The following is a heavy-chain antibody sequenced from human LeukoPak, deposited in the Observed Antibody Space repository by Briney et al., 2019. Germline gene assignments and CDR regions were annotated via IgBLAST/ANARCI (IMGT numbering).Heavy chain of an antibody. V-gene: IGHV4-34*01. Sequence: PETLSHTCAVYGGSSIGSYSSWIRPPLEKGRGWIGEIKYSGSINYNPSLKSRVTISVDTSKNQIPLKLSSVTAADTAVYYCARGETHSYGFDPWGQGTLVTVSS. CDR1: GGSSIGSY. CDR2: IKYSGSI. CDR3: ARGETHSYGFDP. J-gene: IGHJ5*02. D-gene: IGHD5-18*01.